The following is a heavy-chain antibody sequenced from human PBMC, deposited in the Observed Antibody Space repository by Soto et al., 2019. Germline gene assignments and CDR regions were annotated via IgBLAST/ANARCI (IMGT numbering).Heavy chain of an antibody. D-gene: IGHD1-26*01. J-gene: IGHJ4*02. CDR3: AKDPVGATHPYYFDF. V-gene: IGHV3-23*01. CDR2: ISGSGGST. CDR1: GFTFSNYA. Sequence: EVQLLESGGGLVQPGGSLRLSCAASGFTFSNYAMSWVRQAPGKGLEWVSAISGSGGSTCYADSVKGRFTISRDNSKNTLYLQMNSLRAEDTAVYYCAKDPVGATHPYYFDFWGLGTLVTVSS.